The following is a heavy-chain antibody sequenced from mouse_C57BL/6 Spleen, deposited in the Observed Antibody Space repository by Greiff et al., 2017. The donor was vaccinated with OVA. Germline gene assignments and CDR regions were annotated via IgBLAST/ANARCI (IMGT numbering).Heavy chain of an antibody. CDR1: GYTFTSYW. CDR2: IDPSDSYT. CDR3: ARWDGNYDFDY. D-gene: IGHD2-1*01. J-gene: IGHJ2*01. Sequence: QVQLQQPGPELVMPGASVKLSCKASGYTFTSYWMHWVKQRPGQGLEWIGEIDPSDSYTNYNQKFKGKATLTVDKSSSTAYMQLSSLTSEDSAVYYCARWDGNYDFDYWGQGTTLTVSS. V-gene: IGHV1-69*01.